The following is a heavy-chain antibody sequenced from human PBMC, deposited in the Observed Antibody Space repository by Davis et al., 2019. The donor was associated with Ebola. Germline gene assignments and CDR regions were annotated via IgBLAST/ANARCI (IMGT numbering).Heavy chain of an antibody. J-gene: IGHJ4*02. Sequence: GESLKISCAASGFTFSMYAIHWVRQAPGKGLEWVAIISYDGSNKYYADSVKGRFTISRDNSKNTLYLQMNSLRAEDTAVYYCARDRGIKCSGDSCYWGDFDYWGQGTLVTVSS. CDR3: ARDRGIKCSGDSCYWGDFDY. V-gene: IGHV3-30-3*01. CDR1: GFTFSMYA. D-gene: IGHD2-15*01. CDR2: ISYDGSNK.